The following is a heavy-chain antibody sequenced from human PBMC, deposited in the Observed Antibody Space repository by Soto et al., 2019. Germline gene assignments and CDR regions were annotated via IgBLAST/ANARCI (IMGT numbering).Heavy chain of an antibody. V-gene: IGHV1-69*12. CDR2: INPVFGTP. J-gene: IGHJ6*02. CDR3: ARGDATKIVVTTYYAMDV. CDR1: GGSLSNFG. Sequence: QVQLVQSGAEVKKPGSSVKVSCTASGGSLSNFGISWVRQAPGHGLEWMGAINPVFGTPNYAQKFQDRVTINADESTTTVYMEVRSLTSEATAVYYCARGDATKIVVTTYYAMDVWGQGTTVTVSS. D-gene: IGHD3-22*01.